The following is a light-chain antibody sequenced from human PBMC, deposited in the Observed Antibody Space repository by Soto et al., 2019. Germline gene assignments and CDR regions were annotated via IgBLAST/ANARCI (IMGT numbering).Light chain of an antibody. V-gene: IGKV3-11*01. CDR2: DAY. CDR3: QQYGSSPLA. J-gene: IGKJ2*01. Sequence: EVVLTQSPVTLSLSPGERATLSCRASQSFRGLLAWYQQKPGQAPRLLIYDAYNRATGIPPRFSGSGSGTDFTLTISSLEPEDSAVYYCQQYGSSPLAFGQGTKLEIK. CDR1: QSFRGL.